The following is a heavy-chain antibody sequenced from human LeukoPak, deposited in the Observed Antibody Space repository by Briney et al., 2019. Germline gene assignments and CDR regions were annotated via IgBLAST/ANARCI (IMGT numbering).Heavy chain of an antibody. D-gene: IGHD3-10*01. V-gene: IGHV3-74*01. J-gene: IGHJ4*02. CDR3: TTGIGNYYYY. CDR1: GSTFSRYW. CDR2: VKSDGSDT. Sequence: GSLLLSCAASGSTFSRYWMHWVRPAPGKGLVWVSRVKSDGSDTIYADSVKGRFTISRDNAKNTLYLQMDSLRAEDTAVYYCTTGIGNYYYYWGQGTLVTVAS.